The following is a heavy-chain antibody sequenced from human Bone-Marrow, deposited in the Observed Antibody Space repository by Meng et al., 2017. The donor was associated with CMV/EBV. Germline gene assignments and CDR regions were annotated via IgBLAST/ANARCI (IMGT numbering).Heavy chain of an antibody. CDR1: GFTFSGSA. Sequence: GGSLRLSCAASGFTFSGSAMHWVRQASGKGLEWVGGIRNKANSYATAYAASVKGRFTISRDDSKNTAYLQMNSLKTEDTAVYFCTSHSFPSDYWGQGTLVTVSS. CDR3: TSHSFPSDY. V-gene: IGHV3-73*01. CDR2: IRNKANSYAT. J-gene: IGHJ4*02. D-gene: IGHD2-21*01.